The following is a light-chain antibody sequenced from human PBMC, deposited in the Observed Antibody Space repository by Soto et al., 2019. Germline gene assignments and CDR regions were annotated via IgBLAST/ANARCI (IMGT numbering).Light chain of an antibody. J-gene: IGLJ3*02. V-gene: IGLV1-44*01. CDR2: SNN. CDR1: SSNIGSNT. CDR3: ATWDDSLNGWV. Sequence: QSVLTQPPSASGTPGQRVTNSCSGSSSNIGSNTVNWYQQLPGTAPKLLTYSNNQRPSGVPDRFSGSKSGTSASLVISGLQSDDEADYYCATWDDSLNGWVFGGGTKLTVL.